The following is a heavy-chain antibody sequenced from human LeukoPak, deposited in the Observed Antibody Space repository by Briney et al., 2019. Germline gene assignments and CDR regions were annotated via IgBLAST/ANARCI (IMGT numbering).Heavy chain of an antibody. CDR1: GGSISSYY. CDR3: ARERPEDYDFWSGDNWFDP. J-gene: IGHJ5*02. V-gene: IGHV4-59*01. CDR2: IYYSGST. Sequence: SETLSLTCTVSGGSISSYYWSWIRQPPGKGLEWIGYIYYSGSTNYNPSLKSRVTISVDTSKNQFSLKLSSVTAADTAVYYCARERPEDYDFWSGDNWFDPWGQGTLVTVSS. D-gene: IGHD3-3*01.